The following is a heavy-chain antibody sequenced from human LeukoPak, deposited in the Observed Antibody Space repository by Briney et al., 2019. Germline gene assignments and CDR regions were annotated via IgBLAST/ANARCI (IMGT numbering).Heavy chain of an antibody. V-gene: IGHV3-48*03. CDR1: GFSFSSYE. J-gene: IGHJ4*02. CDR3: AITMIVVAHDY. CDR2: ISSTGDNV. D-gene: IGHD3-22*01. Sequence: PGGSLRLSCAGSGFSFSSYEMNWVRQAPGKGVEWVSFISSTGDNVYYVDSVKGRFTISRDNAKNSLYLQMNSLRAEDTAVYYCAITMIVVAHDYWGQGTLVTVSS.